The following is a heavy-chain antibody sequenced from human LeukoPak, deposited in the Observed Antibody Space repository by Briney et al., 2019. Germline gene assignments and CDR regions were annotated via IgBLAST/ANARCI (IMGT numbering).Heavy chain of an antibody. D-gene: IGHD3-9*01. CDR1: GYSFTNYD. CDR3: ARGWVLTGYYPNGFDS. J-gene: IGHJ4*02. V-gene: IGHV1-8*01. CDR2: MNPNSGNK. Sequence: ASVKVSCKASGYSFTNYDINWVRQATAQGLEWMGWMNPNSGNKRYAQKFQGRVTMTRNTSIRTAYMELSSLRSEDTAVYYCARGWVLTGYYPNGFDSWSQETLATVSS.